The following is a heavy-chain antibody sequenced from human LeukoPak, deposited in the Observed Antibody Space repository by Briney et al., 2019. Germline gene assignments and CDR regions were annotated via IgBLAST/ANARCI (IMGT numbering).Heavy chain of an antibody. CDR3: AITEPIAAAGRGFDY. CDR1: GFTFSDYY. CDR2: ISGSGGST. J-gene: IGHJ4*02. D-gene: IGHD6-13*01. Sequence: GGSLRLSCAASGFTFSDYYMSWVRQAPGKGLEWVSAISGSGGSTYYADSVRGRFTISRDNSKNTLYLQMNSLRAEDTAVYYCAITEPIAAAGRGFDYWGQGTLVTVSS. V-gene: IGHV3-23*01.